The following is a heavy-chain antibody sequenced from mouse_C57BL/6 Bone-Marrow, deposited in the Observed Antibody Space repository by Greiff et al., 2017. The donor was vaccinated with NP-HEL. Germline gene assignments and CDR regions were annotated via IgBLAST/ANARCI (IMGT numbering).Heavy chain of an antibody. CDR1: GFTFSDFY. CDR3: ARDHYYGIDV. V-gene: IGHV7-1*01. Sequence: EVQGVESGGGLVQSGRSLRLSCATSGFTFSDFYMEWVRQAPGKGLEWIAASRNKANDYTTEYSASVKGRFIVSRDTSQSILYLQMNALRAEDTAIYYCARDHYYGIDVWGTGTTVTVSS. CDR2: SRNKANDYTT. J-gene: IGHJ1*03. D-gene: IGHD1-1*01.